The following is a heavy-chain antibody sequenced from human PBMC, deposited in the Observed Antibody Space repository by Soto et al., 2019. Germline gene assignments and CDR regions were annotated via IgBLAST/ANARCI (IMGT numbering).Heavy chain of an antibody. CDR2: INPTTGAT. Sequence: SVQVSCKASGYTFTAQYLHWVRKAPGEGLEWMGWINPTTGATRYAQKFQGRVTMTRDTSMSTAYLEVRSLRPDDTAVYYCAKGDSSWVSWFDPWGQGTLVTVSS. J-gene: IGHJ5*02. CDR1: GYTFTAQY. D-gene: IGHD6-19*01. V-gene: IGHV1-2*02. CDR3: AKGDSSWVSWFDP.